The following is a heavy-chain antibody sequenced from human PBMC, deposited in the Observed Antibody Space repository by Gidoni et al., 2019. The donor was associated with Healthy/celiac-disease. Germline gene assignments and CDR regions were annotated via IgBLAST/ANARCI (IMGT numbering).Heavy chain of an antibody. J-gene: IGHJ4*02. CDR3: ARDTMMK. D-gene: IGHD3-22*01. CDR2: ISYDGSNK. Sequence: QVQLVESGRGVVQPGRSLRLSCAASGFTFSSYGMHWVRQAPGKGLEWVAVISYDGSNKYYADSVKGRFTISRDNSKNTLYLQMNSLRAEDTAVYYCARDTMMKWGQGTLVTVSS. V-gene: IGHV3-30*03. CDR1: GFTFSSYG.